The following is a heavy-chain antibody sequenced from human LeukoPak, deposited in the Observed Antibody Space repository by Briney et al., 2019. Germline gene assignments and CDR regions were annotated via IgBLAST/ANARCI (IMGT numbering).Heavy chain of an antibody. CDR1: GYTLSKLS. CDR3: TTGTFYSGSGAYLNYFDP. D-gene: IGHD3-22*01. Sequence: GASVTVSCKVFGYTLSKLSIHWVRQAPGGELEWMGGFNPEYRETTYIQRFQDRVTMTEDISTDTAYMELSSLRSEDTAVYYCTTGTFYSGSGAYLNYFDPWGQGTLVTVSS. J-gene: IGHJ5*02. CDR2: FNPEYRET. V-gene: IGHV1-24*01.